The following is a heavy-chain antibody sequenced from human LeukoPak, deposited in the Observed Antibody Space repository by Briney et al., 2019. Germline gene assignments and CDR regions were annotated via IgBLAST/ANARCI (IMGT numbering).Heavy chain of an antibody. CDR2: ISGSGGST. J-gene: IGHJ3*02. CDR1: GFTFSSYA. D-gene: IGHD2-15*01. V-gene: IGHV3-23*01. Sequence: GGSLRLSCAASGFTFSSYAMSWVRQAPGKGLEWVSAISGSGGSTYYADSVKGRFTISRDNSKNTLYLQMNSLRAEDTAVYYCARPYCSGGSCRIPDAFDIWGQGTMVTVSS. CDR3: ARPYCSGGSCRIPDAFDI.